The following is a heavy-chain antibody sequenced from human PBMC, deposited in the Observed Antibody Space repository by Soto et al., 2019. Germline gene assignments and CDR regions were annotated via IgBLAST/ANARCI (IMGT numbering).Heavy chain of an antibody. D-gene: IGHD3-3*01. CDR3: ASALRFLEWLYPDV. J-gene: IGHJ6*02. V-gene: IGHV1-3*01. CDR1: GYTFTSYA. Sequence: VASVKVSCKASGYTFTSYAMHWVRQAPGQRLEWMGWINAGNGNTKYSQKFQGRVTITRDTSASTAYMELSSLRSEDTAVYYCASALRFLEWLYPDVWGQGTTVTVSS. CDR2: INAGNGNT.